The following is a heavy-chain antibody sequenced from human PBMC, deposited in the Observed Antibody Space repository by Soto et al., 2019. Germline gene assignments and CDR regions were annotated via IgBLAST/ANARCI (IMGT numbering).Heavy chain of an antibody. D-gene: IGHD2-21*01. CDR2: IRSKPNNYAT. V-gene: IGHV3-73*01. CDR3: TRHNSDF. CDR1: GFTFCASA. Sequence: PGGSLRLSCAGSGFTFCASAMHWVRQASGKGLEWVGRIRSKPNNYATAYGASVRGRFTISRDDSKNTAYLQMNSLNTEDTAVNYCTRHNSDFWGLGTLVTVSS. J-gene: IGHJ4*02.